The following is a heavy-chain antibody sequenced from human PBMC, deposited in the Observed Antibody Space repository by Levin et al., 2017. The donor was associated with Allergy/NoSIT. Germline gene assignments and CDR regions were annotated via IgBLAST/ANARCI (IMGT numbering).Heavy chain of an antibody. Sequence: SSETLSLTCAVSGGSISSSNWWSWVRQPPGKGLEWIGEIYHSGSTNYNPSLKSRVTISVDKSKNQFSLKLSSVTAADTAVYYCARVRVEEGSSWPDEGDYWGQGTLVTVSS. J-gene: IGHJ4*02. CDR2: IYHSGST. CDR1: GGSISSSNW. V-gene: IGHV4-4*02. CDR3: ARVRVEEGSSWPDEGDY. D-gene: IGHD6-13*01.